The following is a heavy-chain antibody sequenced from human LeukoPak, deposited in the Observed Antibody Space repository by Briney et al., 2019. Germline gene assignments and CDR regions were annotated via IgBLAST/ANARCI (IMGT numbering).Heavy chain of an antibody. Sequence: GGSLRLSCAASGFTFSSYSMNWVRQAPGKGLEWVSSISSSSSYIYYADSVKGRFTISRDNSKNTLYLQMNSLRAEDTAVYYCASTILVRYFDYWGQGTLVTVSS. V-gene: IGHV3-21*01. D-gene: IGHD3-3*02. CDR3: ASTILVRYFDY. CDR2: ISSSSSYI. CDR1: GFTFSSYS. J-gene: IGHJ4*02.